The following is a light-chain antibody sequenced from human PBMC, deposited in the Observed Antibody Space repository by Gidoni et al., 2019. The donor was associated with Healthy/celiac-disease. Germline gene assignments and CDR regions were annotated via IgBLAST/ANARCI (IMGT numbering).Light chain of an antibody. V-gene: IGKV1-9*01. CDR1: QDINNY. Sequence: DIQLTQSPSFLSASVGDTVTITSRASQDINNYLAWYQQKPGKAPKLLIYGASTLQSGVPSRFSGSGSGTEFTLTISSLQPEYFATYYCQQLYSSPWTFGQGTKVEI. J-gene: IGKJ1*01. CDR3: QQLYSSPWT. CDR2: GAS.